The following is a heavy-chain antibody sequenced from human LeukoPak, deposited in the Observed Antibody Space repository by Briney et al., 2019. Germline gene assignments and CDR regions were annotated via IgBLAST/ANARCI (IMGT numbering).Heavy chain of an antibody. Sequence: PSETLSLTCTVSGGSISSSSYYWGWIRQPPGKGLEWIGSIYYSGSTYYNPSLKSRVTISVDTSKNRFSLKLSSVTAADTAVYYCARHVDGYNSIDYWGQGTLVTVSS. CDR3: ARHVDGYNSIDY. D-gene: IGHD5-24*01. CDR2: IYYSGST. V-gene: IGHV4-39*01. CDR1: GGSISSSSYY. J-gene: IGHJ4*02.